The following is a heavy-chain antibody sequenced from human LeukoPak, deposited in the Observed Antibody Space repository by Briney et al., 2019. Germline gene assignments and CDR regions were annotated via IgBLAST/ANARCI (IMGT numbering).Heavy chain of an antibody. CDR3: ARALQQLVKFDY. J-gene: IGHJ4*02. CDR2: TNPNSGGT. D-gene: IGHD6-13*01. CDR1: GYTFAGYY. V-gene: IGHV1-2*02. Sequence: ASVKVSCKASGYTFAGYYMHWVRQAPGQGLEWMGWTNPNSGGTNYAQKFQGRVTMTRDTSISTAYMELSRLRSDDTAVYYCARALQQLVKFDYWGQGTLVTVSS.